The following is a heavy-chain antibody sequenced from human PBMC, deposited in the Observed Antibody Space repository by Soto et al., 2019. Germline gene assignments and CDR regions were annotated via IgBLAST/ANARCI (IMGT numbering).Heavy chain of an antibody. CDR3: ARLYYYDTSGYLSFDY. J-gene: IGHJ4*02. V-gene: IGHV4-61*01. CDR1: GGSVSSGSYY. CDR2: IYYSGST. Sequence: SETLSLTCTVSGGSVSSGSYYWSWIRQPPGKGLEWIGYIYYSGSTNYNPSLKSRVTISVDTSKNQFSLELTSVTAADTAVYYCARLYYYDTSGYLSFDYWGQGTLVTVSS. D-gene: IGHD3-22*01.